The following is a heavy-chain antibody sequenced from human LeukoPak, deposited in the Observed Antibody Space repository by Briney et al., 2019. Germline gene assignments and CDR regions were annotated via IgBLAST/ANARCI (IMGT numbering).Heavy chain of an antibody. CDR3: ARVDRGGLYWYFDL. J-gene: IGHJ2*01. CDR1: GYTFTGYY. D-gene: IGHD3-10*01. V-gene: IGHV1-2*06. CDR2: INPNSGGT. Sequence: RASVKVSCKASGYTFTGYYMHWVRQAPGQGLEWMGRINPNSGGTNYAQKFQGRVPMTRDTSISTAYMELSRLRSDDTAVYYCARVDRGGLYWYFDLWGRGTLVTVSS.